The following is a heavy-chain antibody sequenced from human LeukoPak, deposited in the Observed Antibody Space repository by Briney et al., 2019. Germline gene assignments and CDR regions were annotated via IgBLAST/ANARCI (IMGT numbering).Heavy chain of an antibody. CDR2: IYYSGST. V-gene: IGHV4-39*07. Sequence: SETLSLTCTVSGGSISSSSYYWGWIRQPPGKGLEWIGSIYYSGSTYYNPSLKSRVTISVDTSKNQFSLKLSSVTAADTAVYYCARGEGFYFDYWGQGTLVTVSS. CDR3: ARGEGFYFDY. CDR1: GGSISSSSYY. J-gene: IGHJ4*02.